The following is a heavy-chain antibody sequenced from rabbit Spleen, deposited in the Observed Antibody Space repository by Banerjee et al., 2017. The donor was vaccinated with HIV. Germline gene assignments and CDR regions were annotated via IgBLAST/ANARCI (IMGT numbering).Heavy chain of an antibody. V-gene: IGHV1S45*01. CDR3: ARDAGRGDYIDGVFNL. Sequence: QEQLVESGGGLVQPGGSLKLSCNASGVSFNDKDVMCWVRQAPGKGLEWITCINMVTGKSVYASWAEGRFSMSRPSSTKVTLQMTSLTVADTATYFCARDAGRGDYIDGVFNLWGQGPLVTVS. CDR2: INMVTGKS. D-gene: IGHD8-1*01. CDR1: GVSFNDKDV. J-gene: IGHJ4*01.